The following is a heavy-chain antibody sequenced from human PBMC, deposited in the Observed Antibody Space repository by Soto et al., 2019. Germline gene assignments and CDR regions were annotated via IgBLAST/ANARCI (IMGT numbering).Heavy chain of an antibody. V-gene: IGHV4-31*03. J-gene: IGHJ4*02. CDR3: ARATPAGSADF. D-gene: IGHD2-2*01. CDR1: GGSNIRDGYY. CDR2: ISYSGSS. Sequence: LSLTCTVSGGSNIRDGYYWSWIRQHPGKGLEWIAYISYSGSSYPNPSLESRVTISADTSKNQFSLRLTSVTAADTAVYFCARATPAGSADFWGQGTLVTVSS.